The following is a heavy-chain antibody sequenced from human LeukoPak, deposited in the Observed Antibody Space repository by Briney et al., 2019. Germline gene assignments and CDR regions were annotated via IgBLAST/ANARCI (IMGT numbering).Heavy chain of an antibody. D-gene: IGHD3-22*01. CDR1: GFTFSSYE. J-gene: IGHJ4*02. Sequence: PGGSLRLSCVASGFTFSSYEMNWVRQAPGKGLEWVSYISSSGSTIYYADSVKGRFTISRDNAKNSLYLQMNSLRAEDTAVYYCAKDPRQYYYDSSGPLDYWGQGTLVTVSS. V-gene: IGHV3-48*03. CDR2: ISSSGSTI. CDR3: AKDPRQYYYDSSGPLDY.